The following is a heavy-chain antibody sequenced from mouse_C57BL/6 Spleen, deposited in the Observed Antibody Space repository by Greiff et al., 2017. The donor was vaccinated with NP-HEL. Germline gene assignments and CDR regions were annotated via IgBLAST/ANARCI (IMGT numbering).Heavy chain of an antibody. CDR1: GYAFSSYW. D-gene: IGHD1-1*01. CDR2: IYPGDGDT. J-gene: IGHJ2*01. Sequence: VQLQQSGAELVKPGASVKISCKASGYAFSSYWMNWVKQRPGKGLEWIGQIYPGDGDTNYNGKFKGKATLTADKSSSTAYMQLSSLTSEDSAVYFCARGDYGSSPYFDYWGQGTTLTVSS. CDR3: ARGDYGSSPYFDY. V-gene: IGHV1-80*01.